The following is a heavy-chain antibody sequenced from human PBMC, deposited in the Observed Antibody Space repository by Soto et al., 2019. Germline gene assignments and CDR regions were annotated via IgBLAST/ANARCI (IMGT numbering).Heavy chain of an antibody. CDR3: AKIRKTMIVVVITPGGWYFQH. CDR2: ISGSGGST. V-gene: IGHV3-23*01. J-gene: IGHJ1*01. D-gene: IGHD3-22*01. CDR1: GFTFSSYA. Sequence: PGGSLRLSCAASGFTFSSYAMSWVRQAPGKGLEWVSAISGSGGSTYYADSVKGRFTISRDNSKNTLYLQMNSLRAEDTAVYYCAKIRKTMIVVVITPGGWYFQHWGQGTLVTVSS.